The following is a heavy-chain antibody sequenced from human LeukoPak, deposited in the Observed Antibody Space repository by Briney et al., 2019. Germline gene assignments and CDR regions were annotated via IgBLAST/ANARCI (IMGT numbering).Heavy chain of an antibody. CDR1: RYSFTSYW. V-gene: IGHV5-51*01. CDR3: ARLFPPDY. CDR2: IHPGDSDT. J-gene: IGHJ4*02. Sequence: GEPLKISCKGSRYSFTSYWIAWVRQMPGKGLEWMGMIHPGDSDTRYGPSFQGQVTISADKSISTAYLEWGSLKASDTATFYCARLFPPDYWGQGTLVTVSS.